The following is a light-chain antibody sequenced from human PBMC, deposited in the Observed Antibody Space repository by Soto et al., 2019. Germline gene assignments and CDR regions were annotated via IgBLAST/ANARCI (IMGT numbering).Light chain of an antibody. CDR1: QGVSSSY. J-gene: IGKJ2*01. Sequence: EIVLTQSPGTLSLSVGERATLACRASQGVSSSYLAWYRQKPGQAPRLLIYGASSRATGIPDRFTGSGSGTAFTLTISRLEPEDLAVYYCHQYGSSPNTFGQGTKLESK. V-gene: IGKV3-20*01. CDR2: GAS. CDR3: HQYGSSPNT.